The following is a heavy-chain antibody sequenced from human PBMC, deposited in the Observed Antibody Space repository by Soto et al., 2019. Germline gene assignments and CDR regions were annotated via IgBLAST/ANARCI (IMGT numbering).Heavy chain of an antibody. D-gene: IGHD2-15*01. V-gene: IGHV1-69*13. Sequence: ASVKVSCKASGGTFSSYAISWVRQAPGQGLEWMGGIIPIFGTANYAQKFQGRVTITADESTSTAYMELSSLRSEDTAVYYCAREEDCSGGSCYYGMDVWGQGTTVTVSS. CDR2: IIPIFGTA. J-gene: IGHJ6*02. CDR3: AREEDCSGGSCYYGMDV. CDR1: GGTFSSYA.